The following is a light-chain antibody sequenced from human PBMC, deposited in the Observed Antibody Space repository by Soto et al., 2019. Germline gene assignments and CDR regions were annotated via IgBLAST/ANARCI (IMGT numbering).Light chain of an antibody. V-gene: IGLV2-14*03. CDR2: DVS. CDR1: ITHTY. J-gene: IGLJ2*01. Sequence: QSVLTQPASVSGSPGQSITISCTGTITHTYVSWYQQHPGKAPKLMIYDVSNRPSGVSNRFSGSKSGNTASLTISGLQAEDEADYYCSSYTSTSTLFGGGTKLTVL. CDR3: SSYTSTSTL.